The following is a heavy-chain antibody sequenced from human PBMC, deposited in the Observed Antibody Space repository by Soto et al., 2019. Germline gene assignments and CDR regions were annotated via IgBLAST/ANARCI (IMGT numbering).Heavy chain of an antibody. Sequence: SETLSLTCTVSVGSISSYYWSWIRQPPGKGLEWIGSIYYSGSTDYNPSLKSRVTISVDTSKNQFSLKLSSVPAADTAVYYCAPTGSGLWFGELSYYFDYWGQGTLVTVSS. D-gene: IGHD3-10*01. CDR2: IYYSGST. CDR3: APTGSGLWFGELSYYFDY. V-gene: IGHV4-59*05. CDR1: VGSISSYY. J-gene: IGHJ4*02.